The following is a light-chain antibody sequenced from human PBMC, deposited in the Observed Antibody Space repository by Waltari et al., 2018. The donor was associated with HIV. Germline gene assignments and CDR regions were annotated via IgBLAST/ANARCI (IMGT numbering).Light chain of an antibody. CDR2: LAS. Sequence: DLVTTPSPLSLSVTPGEPAPISCTSSQSLRRVNGYNSLDWYRQKPGQSPQPLIYLASTRASGVPDRFSGSGAGTDFTLKISRVEAEDVGLYYCMQTLQSPWTFGQGTNVEIK. CDR3: MQTLQSPWT. J-gene: IGKJ1*01. V-gene: IGKV2-28*01. CDR1: QSLRRVNGYNS.